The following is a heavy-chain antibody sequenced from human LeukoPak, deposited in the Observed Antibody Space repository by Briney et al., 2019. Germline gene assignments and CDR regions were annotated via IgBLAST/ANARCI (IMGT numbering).Heavy chain of an antibody. D-gene: IGHD5-12*01. J-gene: IGHJ5*02. Sequence: SETLSLTCTVSGGSISSSSYYWGWIRQPPGKGLEWIGSIYYSGSTYYNPSLKSRVTISVDTSKNQFSLKLSSVTAADTAVYYCARQGRGLRSRDHNWFDPWGQGTLVTVSS. V-gene: IGHV4-39*01. CDR1: GGSISSSSYY. CDR3: ARQGRGLRSRDHNWFDP. CDR2: IYYSGST.